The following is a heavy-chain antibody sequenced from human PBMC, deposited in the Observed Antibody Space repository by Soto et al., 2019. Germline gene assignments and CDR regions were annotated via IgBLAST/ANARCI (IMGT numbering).Heavy chain of an antibody. Sequence: PGGSLRLSCAASGFTFSDYYMSWIRQAPGKGLEWVSYISSSSSYTNYADSVKGRFTISRDNAKNSLYLQMNSLRAEDTAVYYCARDPVGYYYYGMDVWGQGTTVTVS. V-gene: IGHV3-11*06. CDR1: GFTFSDYY. CDR2: ISSSSSYT. CDR3: ARDPVGYYYYGMDV. D-gene: IGHD2-15*01. J-gene: IGHJ6*02.